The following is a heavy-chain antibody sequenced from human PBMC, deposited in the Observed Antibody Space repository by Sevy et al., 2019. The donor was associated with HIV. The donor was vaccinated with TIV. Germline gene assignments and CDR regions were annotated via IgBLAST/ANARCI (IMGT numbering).Heavy chain of an antibody. CDR1: GFTFSSYA. Sequence: GGSLRLSCAASGFTFSSYAMHWVRQAPGKGLEWVAVISYDGSNKYYADSVKGRFTISRDNSKNTLYLQMNSLRAEDTAVYYCARESLWFGDIDYWGQGTLVTVSS. CDR2: ISYDGSNK. CDR3: ARESLWFGDIDY. J-gene: IGHJ4*02. D-gene: IGHD3-10*01. V-gene: IGHV3-30*04.